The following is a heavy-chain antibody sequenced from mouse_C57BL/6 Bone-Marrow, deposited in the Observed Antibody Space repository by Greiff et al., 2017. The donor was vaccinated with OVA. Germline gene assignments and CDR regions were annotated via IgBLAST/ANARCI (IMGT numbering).Heavy chain of an antibody. CDR3: ASNLYGNYSWVAY. D-gene: IGHD2-1*01. J-gene: IGHJ3*01. CDR1: GYTFTSYW. Sequence: VQLQQSGAELAKPGASVKLSCKASGYTFTSYWMHWVKQRPGQGLEWIGYINPSSGYTKYNQKFKDKATLTADKSSSTAYMQLSSLTYEDSAVYYCASNLYGNYSWVAYWGQGTLVTVSA. V-gene: IGHV1-7*01. CDR2: INPSSGYT.